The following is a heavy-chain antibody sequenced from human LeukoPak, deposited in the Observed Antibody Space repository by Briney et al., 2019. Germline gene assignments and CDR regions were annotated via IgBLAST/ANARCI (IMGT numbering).Heavy chain of an antibody. CDR1: GFTFSSYA. D-gene: IGHD4-11*01. Sequence: GGPLRLSCVASGFTFSSYAMSWVRQAPGKGLEWVSAISGSGGSTYYADSVKGRFTISRDNSKNTLYLQMNSLRAEDTAVYYCAKAFYDYSNYYFDYWGQGTLVTVSS. J-gene: IGHJ4*02. CDR3: AKAFYDYSNYYFDY. CDR2: ISGSGGST. V-gene: IGHV3-23*01.